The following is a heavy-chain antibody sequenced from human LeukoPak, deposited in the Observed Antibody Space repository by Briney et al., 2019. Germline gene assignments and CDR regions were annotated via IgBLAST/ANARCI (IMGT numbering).Heavy chain of an antibody. CDR2: ISLAGRT. CDR3: SRESGPFCPFGH. D-gene: IGHD1-26*01. Sequence: NPSETLSLTSGVSGGSITTTNYWSWVRQPPGGGLEWIGEISLAGRTRYNPSLQSRVHISIDESKNHLYLNLASVTAADTAVYYCSRESGPFCPFGHWGQGTLVAVTS. J-gene: IGHJ4*02. CDR1: GGSITTTNY. V-gene: IGHV4-4*02.